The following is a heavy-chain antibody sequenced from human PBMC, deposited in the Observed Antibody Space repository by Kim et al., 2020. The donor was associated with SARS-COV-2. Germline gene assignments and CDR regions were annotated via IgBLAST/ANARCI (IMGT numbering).Heavy chain of an antibody. CDR2: ISSRSMTK. J-gene: IGHJ4*02. Sequence: GGSLRLSCAASGFTFSSYGMNWVRQAPGKGLEWVAYISSRSMTKNYADSVKGRLTISRDNDKNSLYLQMNSLRAEDTAVYYCARDGPYNVVGGTVATDCWGQGNLVTVSS. V-gene: IGHV3-48*01. CDR1: GFTFSSYG. D-gene: IGHD1-26*01. CDR3: ARDGPYNVVGGTVATDC.